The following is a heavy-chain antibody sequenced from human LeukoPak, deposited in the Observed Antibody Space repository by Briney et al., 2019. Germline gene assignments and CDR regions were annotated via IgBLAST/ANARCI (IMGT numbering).Heavy chain of an antibody. Sequence: PSETLSLTCTVFGGSISSGGFYWSRIRQHPGKGLEWIGYIYYTGYTYYNPSLKSRVTISVDSSKNQFSLRLTSVTAADTAVYYCAREGDKRASAAYWGQGTLVTVSS. V-gene: IGHV4-31*03. J-gene: IGHJ4*02. D-gene: IGHD3-16*01. CDR2: IYYTGYT. CDR3: AREGDKRASAAY. CDR1: GGSISSGGFY.